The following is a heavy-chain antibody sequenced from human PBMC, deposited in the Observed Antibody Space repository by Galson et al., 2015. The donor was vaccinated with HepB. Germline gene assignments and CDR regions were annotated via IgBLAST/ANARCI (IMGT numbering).Heavy chain of an antibody. CDR1: GYTFTGYY. CDR3: ARDHGRADDAFDI. V-gene: IGHV1-2*06. J-gene: IGHJ3*02. CDR2: INPNSGGT. D-gene: IGHD1-26*01. Sequence: SVKVSCKASGYTFTGYYMHWVRQAPGQGLEWMGRINPNSGGTNYAQKFQGRVTMTRDTSISTAYMELSRLRSDDTAVYYCARDHGRADDAFDIWGQGTMVTVSS.